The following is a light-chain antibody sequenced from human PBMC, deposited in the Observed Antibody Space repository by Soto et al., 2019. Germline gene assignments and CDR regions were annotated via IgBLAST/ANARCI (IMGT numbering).Light chain of an antibody. Sequence: QSALTQPASVSGSPGQSITISCTGTSSDVGSYNYVSWYQQHPGKAPKLMIYEVSNRPSGVSNRFSGSNSGNTASLTISGLQAEDEADYYCNSYTSTNPWVFGTGTKLTVL. CDR3: NSYTSTNPWV. CDR2: EVS. CDR1: SSDVGSYNY. J-gene: IGLJ1*01. V-gene: IGLV2-14*01.